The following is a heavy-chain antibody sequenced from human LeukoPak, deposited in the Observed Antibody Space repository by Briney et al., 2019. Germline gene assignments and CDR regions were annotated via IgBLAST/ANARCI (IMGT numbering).Heavy chain of an antibody. CDR2: ISAYNGNT. CDR3: AREDLDFWSGYYIGGYYFDY. V-gene: IGHV1-18*01. J-gene: IGHJ4*02. Sequence: ASVKVSCKASGYTFTSYGISWVRQVPGQGLEWMGWISAYNGNTNYAQKLQGRVTMTTDTSTSTAYMELRSLRSDDTAVYCCAREDLDFWSGYYIGGYYFDYWGQGTLVTVSS. D-gene: IGHD3-3*01. CDR1: GYTFTSYG.